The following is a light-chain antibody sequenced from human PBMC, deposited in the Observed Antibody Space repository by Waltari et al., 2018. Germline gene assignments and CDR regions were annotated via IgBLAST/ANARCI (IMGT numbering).Light chain of an antibody. J-gene: IGKJ4*01. CDR3: KQHFSSVS. Sequence: DIVLTQSPDSLPVSLRETATINFKSSPSVFHSSANHNYLAWYKQRPGQPPKLLFYWASTRDSGVPDRFSACGSDTDFTLTITSLQAEDVAVYYCKQHFSSVSFGGGTKLAI. CDR1: PSVFHSSANHNY. CDR2: WAS. V-gene: IGKV4-1*01.